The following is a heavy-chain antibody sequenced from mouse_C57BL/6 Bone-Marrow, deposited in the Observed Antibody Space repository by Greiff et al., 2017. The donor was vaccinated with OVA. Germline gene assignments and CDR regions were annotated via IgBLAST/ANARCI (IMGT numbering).Heavy chain of an antibody. J-gene: IGHJ1*03. V-gene: IGHV14-2*01. CDR3: ARGYWYFDV. CDR2: IDPEDGET. CDR1: GFNIKDYY. Sequence: EVQRVESGAELVKPGASVKLSCTASGFNIKDYYMHWVKRRTEQGLEWIGRIDPEDGETEYDPKFQGKATITADTSSNPAYLQLSSLTSEDTACYYCARGYWYFDVWGTGTTGTVSS.